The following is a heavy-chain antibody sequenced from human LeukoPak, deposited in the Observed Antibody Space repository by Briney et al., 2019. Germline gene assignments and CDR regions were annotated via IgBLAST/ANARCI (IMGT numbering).Heavy chain of an antibody. CDR2: ISYDGSNK. D-gene: IGHD3-22*01. CDR3: AKGEYYYDSSGYPYYFDY. J-gene: IGHJ4*02. V-gene: IGHV3-30*18. Sequence: GGSLRLSCAASGFTFSSYGMHWVCQAPGKGLEWVAVISYDGSNKYYADSVKGRFTISRDNSKNTLYLQMNSLRAEDTAVYYCAKGEYYYDSSGYPYYFDYWGQGTLVTVSS. CDR1: GFTFSSYG.